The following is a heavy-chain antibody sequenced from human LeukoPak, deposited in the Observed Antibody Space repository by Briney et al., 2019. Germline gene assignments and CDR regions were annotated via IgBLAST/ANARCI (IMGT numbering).Heavy chain of an antibody. J-gene: IGHJ4*02. Sequence: PSETLSLTCAVSGGSISSSNWWSWVRQPPGKGLEWIGEIYHSGSTNYNPSLKSRVTISVDTSKNQFSLKLSSVTAADTAVYYCARATGGTAVAGFDYWGQGTLVTVSS. CDR3: ARATGGTAVAGFDY. V-gene: IGHV4-4*02. CDR1: GGSISSSNW. CDR2: IYHSGST. D-gene: IGHD6-19*01.